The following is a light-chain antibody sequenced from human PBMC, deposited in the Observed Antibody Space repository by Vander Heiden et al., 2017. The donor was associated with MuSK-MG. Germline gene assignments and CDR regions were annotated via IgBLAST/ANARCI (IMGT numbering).Light chain of an antibody. J-gene: IGKJ4*01. CDR1: QRVNSN. CDR3: QQYEAWPLT. V-gene: IGKV3-15*01. CDR2: GAS. Sequence: EIVMTQSPATLSVSPGERATLSCRASQRVNSNLAWYQQKPGQAPRLLIYGASTRATGIPARFSGSGSGTEFILTISSLQSEDFAVYYCQQYEAWPLTFGGGTKTEIK.